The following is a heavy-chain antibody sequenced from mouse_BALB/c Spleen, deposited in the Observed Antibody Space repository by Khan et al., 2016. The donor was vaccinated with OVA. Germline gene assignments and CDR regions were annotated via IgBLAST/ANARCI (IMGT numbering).Heavy chain of an antibody. V-gene: IGHV1-7*01. CDR2: INPTSGYT. Sequence: QVQLQQSGAERAKPGASVKMSCKASGYTFTTYWMHWVKQRPGQGLEWIGYINPTSGYTDYNETFKDRATLSEDKSYSKASMQLSSLTSEDSAVYYCTRDRINYRGQGTTLTVSS. CDR1: GYTFTTYW. J-gene: IGHJ2*01. CDR3: TRDRINY.